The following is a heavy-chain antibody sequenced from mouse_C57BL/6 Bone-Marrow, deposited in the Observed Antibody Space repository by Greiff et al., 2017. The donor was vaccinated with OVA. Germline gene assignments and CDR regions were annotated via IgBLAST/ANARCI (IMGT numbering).Heavy chain of an antibody. J-gene: IGHJ1*03. CDR2: IYPGSGST. Sequence: QVQLKQPGAELVKPGASVKMSCKASGYTFTSYWITWVKQRPGQGLEWIGDIYPGSGSTNYNEKFKSKATLTVDTSSSTAYMQLSSLTSEDSAVYDCARVIYDGYYDWYFDVWGTGTTVTVSS. CDR3: ARVIYDGYYDWYFDV. CDR1: GYTFTSYW. V-gene: IGHV1-55*01. D-gene: IGHD2-3*01.